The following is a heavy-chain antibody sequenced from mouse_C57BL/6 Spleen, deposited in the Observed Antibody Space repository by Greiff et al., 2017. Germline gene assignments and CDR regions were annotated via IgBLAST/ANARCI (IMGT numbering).Heavy chain of an antibody. CDR2: IRSKSNNYAT. J-gene: IGHJ4*01. Sequence: EVQRVESGGGLVQPKGSLKLSCAASGFSFNTYAMNWVRQAPGKGLEWVARIRSKSNNYATYYADSVKDRFTISRDDSESMLYLQMNNLKTEDTAMYYCVVGLLSYYAMDYWGQGTSVTVSS. CDR1: GFSFNTYA. D-gene: IGHD2-10*01. V-gene: IGHV10-1*01. CDR3: VVGLLSYYAMDY.